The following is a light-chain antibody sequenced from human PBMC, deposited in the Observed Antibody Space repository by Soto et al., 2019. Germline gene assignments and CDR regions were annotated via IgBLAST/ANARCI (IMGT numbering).Light chain of an antibody. CDR2: DVS. Sequence: SALTQPASVSGSPGQSITISCTGTSRDVGGYNYVSWYQQHPGKAPKLMIYDVSNRPSGVSNRFSGSKSGNTASLTISGLQAEDEADYYCSSYTSSSTRVFGTGTKLTVL. J-gene: IGLJ1*01. CDR1: SRDVGGYNY. V-gene: IGLV2-14*01. CDR3: SSYTSSSTRV.